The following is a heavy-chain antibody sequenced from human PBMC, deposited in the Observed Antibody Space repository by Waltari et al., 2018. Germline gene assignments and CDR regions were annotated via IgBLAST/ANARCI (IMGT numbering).Heavy chain of an antibody. CDR1: GGSIRSGGYY. CDR3: ARAYSYGAYFDY. D-gene: IGHD5-18*01. CDR2: IYYSGST. Sequence: QVQLQESGPGLVKPSQTLSLTCTVSGGSIRSGGYYWSWIRQHPGKGLEWIGYIYYSGSTYYNPSLKSLVTISVDTSKNQFSLKLSSVTTADTAVYYCARAYSYGAYFDYWGQGTLVTVSS. J-gene: IGHJ4*02. V-gene: IGHV4-31*01.